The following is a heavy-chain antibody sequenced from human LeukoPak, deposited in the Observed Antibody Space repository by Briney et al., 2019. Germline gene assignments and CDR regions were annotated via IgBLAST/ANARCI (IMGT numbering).Heavy chain of an antibody. D-gene: IGHD3-10*01. Sequence: GGSLRLSCAASGFTFSSYSMNWVRQAPGKGLEWVSSISSSSSYIYYADSVKGRFTISRDNAKNSLYLQMNSLRAEDTAVYYCAREPRGLRDAFDIWGQGTMVTVSS. J-gene: IGHJ3*02. CDR1: GFTFSSYS. CDR3: AREPRGLRDAFDI. V-gene: IGHV3-21*01. CDR2: ISSSSSYI.